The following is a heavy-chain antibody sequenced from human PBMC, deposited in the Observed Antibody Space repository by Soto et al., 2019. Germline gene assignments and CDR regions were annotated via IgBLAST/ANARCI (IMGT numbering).Heavy chain of an antibody. CDR3: VKEANVGYCSSASCRAFDI. CDR2: ISSNGGST. CDR1: GFTFSSYA. V-gene: IGHV3-64D*06. Sequence: GGSLRLSCSASGFTFSSYAMHWVRQAPGKGLEYVSAISSNGGSTYYEDSVKGRFTISRDNSKNTLYLQKSSLRAEDTGVYYCVKEANVGYCSSASCRAFDIWGQGTMVTVSS. D-gene: IGHD2-2*01. J-gene: IGHJ3*02.